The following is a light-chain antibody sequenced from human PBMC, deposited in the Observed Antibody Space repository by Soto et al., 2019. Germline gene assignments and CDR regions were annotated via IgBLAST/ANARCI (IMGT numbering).Light chain of an antibody. CDR2: KAY. J-gene: IGKJ1*01. CDR3: LQHNSYPRT. Sequence: EIQMTQAPSTLSASVGDRSPITWLASQSISSWLAWYQQKPGKSPKLLIYKAYSLESGVTSRFSGSGSGTEFTLTISSLQPEDFATYYCLQHNSYPRTVGQGTQVDIK. CDR1: QSISSW. V-gene: IGKV1-5*03.